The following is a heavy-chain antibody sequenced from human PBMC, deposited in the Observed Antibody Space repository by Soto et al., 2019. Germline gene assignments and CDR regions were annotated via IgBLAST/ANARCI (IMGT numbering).Heavy chain of an antibody. D-gene: IGHD2-21*02. CDR1: GGSISGYY. Sequence: SETLSLTCTVSGGSISGYYLSWIRQPPGKGLEWIGYMYNTGSTVYNPSFKSRVTISVDTSKSQFSLSLNSVTAADTAIYYCARDLWGYCGTGCYPLDVWGQGTTVTVSS. J-gene: IGHJ6*02. V-gene: IGHV4-59*01. CDR2: MYNTGST. CDR3: ARDLWGYCGTGCYPLDV.